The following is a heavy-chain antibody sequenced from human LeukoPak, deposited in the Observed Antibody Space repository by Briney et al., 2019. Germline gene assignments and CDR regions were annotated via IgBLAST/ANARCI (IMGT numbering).Heavy chain of an antibody. CDR3: ARRDYYDSSGYLTLFDY. CDR1: GFTFSGYA. CDR2: ITGNGGTT. V-gene: IGHV3-23*01. D-gene: IGHD3-22*01. J-gene: IGHJ4*02. Sequence: SGGSLRLSCVASGFTFSGYAMSWVRQVPGKGLNWVTAITGNGGTTYYADSVKGRFTISRDNSKNTLYLQMNSLRAEDTAVYYCARRDYYDSSGYLTLFDYWGQGTLVTVSS.